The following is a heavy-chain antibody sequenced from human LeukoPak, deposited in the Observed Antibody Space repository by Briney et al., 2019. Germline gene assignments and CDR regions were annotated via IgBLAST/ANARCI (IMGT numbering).Heavy chain of an antibody. D-gene: IGHD4-11*01. CDR3: ARDVSNYALGYYYMDV. V-gene: IGHV3-11*04. CDR2: ISSSGSTI. Sequence: GGSLRLSCAASGFTFSDYYMSWIRQAPGKGLEWVSYISSSGSTIYYADSVKGRFTISRDNAKNSLYLQMNSLRAEDTAVYYCARDVSNYALGYYYMDVWGKGTTVTVSS. J-gene: IGHJ6*03. CDR1: GFTFSDYY.